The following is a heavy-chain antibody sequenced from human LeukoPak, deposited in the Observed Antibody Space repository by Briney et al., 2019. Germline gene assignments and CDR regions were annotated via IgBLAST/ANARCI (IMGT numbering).Heavy chain of an antibody. V-gene: IGHV4-39*01. CDR1: GGSISSSSYY. CDR3: ARLPTVTFFDY. Sequence: SETLSLTCTVSGGSISSSSYYWGWLRQPPGQGLEWIGSIYYSGSTYYNPSLKSRVTISVDTSKNQFSLKLSSVTAADTAVYYCARLPTVTFFDYWGQGTLVTVSS. J-gene: IGHJ4*02. CDR2: IYYSGST. D-gene: IGHD4-17*01.